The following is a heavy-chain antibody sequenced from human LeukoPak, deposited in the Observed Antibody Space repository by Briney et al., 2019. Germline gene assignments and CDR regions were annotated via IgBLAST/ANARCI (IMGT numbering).Heavy chain of an antibody. CDR3: ARPGGSSTSYDAFDF. Sequence: SETLSLTCAVSGYSISSGYYWGWIRQPPGKGLEWIGSIYHSGSTYYNPSLKSRATISVDTAKNQFSLKLSSVTAADTAVYYCARPGGSSTSYDAFDFWGQGTMVTVSS. V-gene: IGHV4-38-2*01. CDR2: IYHSGST. J-gene: IGHJ3*01. D-gene: IGHD2-2*01. CDR1: GYSISSGYY.